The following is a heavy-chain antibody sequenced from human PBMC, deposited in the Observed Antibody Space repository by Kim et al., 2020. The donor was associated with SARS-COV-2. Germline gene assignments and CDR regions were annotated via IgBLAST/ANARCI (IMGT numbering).Heavy chain of an antibody. J-gene: IGHJ5*02. V-gene: IGHV3-23*01. CDR1: RFIFNNYD. CDR3: VRDLGQWRFDP. CDR2: ITGGDGST. D-gene: IGHD3-16*01. Sequence: GGSLRLSCAVFRFIFNNYDITWVRQAPGKGLGWVSTITGGDGSTYYADSVKGRFTISRDSSKNTVYRQMTSLRDDDTAIYYCVRDLGQWRFDPWGQGTL.